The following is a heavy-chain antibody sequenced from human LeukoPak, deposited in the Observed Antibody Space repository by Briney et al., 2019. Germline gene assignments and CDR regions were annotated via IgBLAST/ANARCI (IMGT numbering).Heavy chain of an antibody. CDR3: ARVEYCSGGSCYSYYYYYGMDV. J-gene: IGHJ6*02. D-gene: IGHD2-15*01. CDR1: GGSFSGYY. CDR2: INHSGST. V-gene: IGHV4-34*01. Sequence: SETLSLTCAVYGGSFSGYYWSWIRQPPGKGLEWTGEINHSGSTNYNPSLKSRVTISVDTSKNQFSLKLSSVTAADTAVYYCARVEYCSGGSCYSYYYYYGMDVWGQGTTVTVSS.